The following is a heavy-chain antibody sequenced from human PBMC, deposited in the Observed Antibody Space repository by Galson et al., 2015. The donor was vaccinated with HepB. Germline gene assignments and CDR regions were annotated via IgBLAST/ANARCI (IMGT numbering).Heavy chain of an antibody. CDR3: ARGGERYYYDSSGRYYYYMDV. D-gene: IGHD3-22*01. V-gene: IGHV3-21*01. CDR1: GFTFSSYS. Sequence: SLRLSCAASGFTFSSYSMNWVRQAPGKGLEWVSSISSSSSYIYYADSVKGRFTISRDNAKNSLYLQMNSLRAEDTAVYYCARGGERYYYDSSGRYYYYMDVWGKGTTVTVSS. J-gene: IGHJ6*03. CDR2: ISSSSSYI.